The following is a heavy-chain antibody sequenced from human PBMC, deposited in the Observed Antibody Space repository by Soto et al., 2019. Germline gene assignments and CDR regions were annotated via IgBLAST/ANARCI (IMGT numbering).Heavy chain of an antibody. J-gene: IGHJ6*02. CDR1: GGSFSGYY. D-gene: IGHD5-12*01. Sequence: NPSETLSLTCAVYGGSFSGYYWSWIRQPPGKGLEWIGEINHSGSTNYNPSLKSRVTISVDTSKNQFSLKLSSVTAADTAVYYCARGSRGGIVATNYYYYGMDVWGQGTTVT. CDR3: ARGSRGGIVATNYYYYGMDV. CDR2: INHSGST. V-gene: IGHV4-34*01.